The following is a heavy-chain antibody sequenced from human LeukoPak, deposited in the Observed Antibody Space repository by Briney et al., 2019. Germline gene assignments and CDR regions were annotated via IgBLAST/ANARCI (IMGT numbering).Heavy chain of an antibody. V-gene: IGHV3-74*01. CDR1: GFTFSSYE. J-gene: IGHJ4*02. D-gene: IGHD5-18*01. CDR3: ARGAPAMGEYYFDY. Sequence: PGGSLRLSCAASGFTFSSYEMNWVRQAPGKGLVWVSRINSDGSSTSYADSVKGRFTISRDNAKNTLYLQMNSLRAEDTAVYYCARGAPAMGEYYFDYWGQGTLVTVSS. CDR2: INSDGSST.